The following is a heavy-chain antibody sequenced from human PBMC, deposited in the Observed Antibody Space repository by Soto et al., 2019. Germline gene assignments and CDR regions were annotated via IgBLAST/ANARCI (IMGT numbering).Heavy chain of an antibody. CDR3: ARGEYRSSNNWFDP. J-gene: IGHJ5*02. CDR2: INHSGST. V-gene: IGHV4-34*01. CDR1: GGTFSGYY. D-gene: IGHD6-6*01. Sequence: PSETLSLTCAVYGGTFSGYYWSWIRQPPGKGLEWIGEINHSGSTKYNPFLKSRVTISVDTSKNQFSLKLNSVTAADTAMYYCARGEYRSSNNWFDPWGQGTLVTVSS.